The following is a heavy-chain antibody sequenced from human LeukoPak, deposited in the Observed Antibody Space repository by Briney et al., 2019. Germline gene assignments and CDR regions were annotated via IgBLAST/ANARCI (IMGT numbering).Heavy chain of an antibody. CDR3: ARSGRLRFLEWSLDAFDI. Sequence: SETLSLTCTVSGGSISGYYWSWIRQPPGKGLEWIGYIYYSGSTNYNPSLKSRVTISVDTSKNQFSLKLSSVTAADTAVYYCARSGRLRFLEWSLDAFDIWGQGTMVTVSS. J-gene: IGHJ3*02. D-gene: IGHD3-3*01. V-gene: IGHV4-59*01. CDR2: IYYSGST. CDR1: GGSISGYY.